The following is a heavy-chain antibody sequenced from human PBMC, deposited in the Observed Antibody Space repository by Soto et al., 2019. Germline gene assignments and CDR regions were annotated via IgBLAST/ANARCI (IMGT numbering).Heavy chain of an antibody. J-gene: IGHJ4*02. CDR2: INHSGST. Sequence: QVQLQQWGAGLLKPSETLSLTCAVYGGSFSGYYWSWIRQPPGKGLGWIGEINHSGSTNYNPSLKSRVTISVDTSKNQFSLKLSSVTAADTAVYYCARAPALDIVVVVALYGYYFDYWGQGTLVTVSS. CDR3: ARAPALDIVVVVALYGYYFDY. CDR1: GGSFSGYY. D-gene: IGHD2-15*01. V-gene: IGHV4-34*01.